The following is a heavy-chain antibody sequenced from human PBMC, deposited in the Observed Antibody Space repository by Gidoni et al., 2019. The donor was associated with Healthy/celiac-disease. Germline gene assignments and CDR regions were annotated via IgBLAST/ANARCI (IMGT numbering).Heavy chain of an antibody. CDR3: ARVNGHYYGSGSYYRTFDY. J-gene: IGHJ4*02. D-gene: IGHD3-10*01. CDR1: GGSFSGYY. V-gene: IGHV4-34*01. Sequence: QVQLQQWGAGLLKPSETLSLTCAVYGGSFSGYYWSWIRQPPGKGLEWIGEINHSGSTNYNPSLKSRVTISVDTSKNQFSLKLSSVTAADTAVYYCARVNGHYYGSGSYYRTFDYWGQGTLVTVSS. CDR2: INHSGST.